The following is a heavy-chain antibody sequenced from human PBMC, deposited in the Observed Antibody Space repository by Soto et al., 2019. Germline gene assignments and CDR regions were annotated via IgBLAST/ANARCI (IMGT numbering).Heavy chain of an antibody. J-gene: IGHJ6*02. CDR1: GGTFSSYA. D-gene: IGHD6-13*01. CDR3: ARADTGYSSSWFYYYYYGMDV. V-gene: IGHV1-69*13. CDR2: IIPIFGTA. Sequence: GASVKVSCKASGGTFSSYAISWVRQAPGQGLEWMGGIIPIFGTANYAQKFQGRVTITADESTSTAYMELSSLRSEGTAVYCCARADTGYSSSWFYYYYYGMDVWGQGTTVTVSS.